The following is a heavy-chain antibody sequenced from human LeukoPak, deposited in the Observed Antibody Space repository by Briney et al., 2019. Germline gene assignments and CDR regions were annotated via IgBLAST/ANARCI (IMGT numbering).Heavy chain of an antibody. J-gene: IGHJ1*01. D-gene: IGHD3-3*01. Sequence: SVKVSCNASGFTFTSSAMQWVRQARGQRLEWIEWIDVGSGNTNYAQKFQDRVTITTDMSTSTAYMELSSLRSEGSAVYYRPGVRFRDFCWGRGNLATVSS. V-gene: IGHV1-58*02. CDR1: GFTFTSSA. CDR2: IDVGSGNT. CDR3: PGVRFRDFC.